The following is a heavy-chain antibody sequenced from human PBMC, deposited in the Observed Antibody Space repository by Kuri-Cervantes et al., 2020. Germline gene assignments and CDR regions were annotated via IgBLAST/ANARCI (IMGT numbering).Heavy chain of an antibody. V-gene: IGHV4-39*02. CDR3: ARDGSSNLRDTVTRRYYFDY. CDR2: IHHSGIT. CDR1: GGSISGNNYY. Sequence: SETLSLTCTVSGGSISGNNYYWGWIRRPPGKGLEWIASIHHSGITYHNTPLKSRVIMSVDTSRNQFSLNLGSVTAADTAMYYCARDGSSNLRDTVTRRYYFDYWGQGTLVTVSS. D-gene: IGHD4-17*01. J-gene: IGHJ4*02.